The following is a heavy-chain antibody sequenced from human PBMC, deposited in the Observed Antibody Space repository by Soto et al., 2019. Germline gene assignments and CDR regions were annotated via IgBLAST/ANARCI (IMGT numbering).Heavy chain of an antibody. CDR1: GGSVSSGSHY. CDR2: VYYLGAA. Sequence: PSETLSLTCTVSGGSVSSGSHYWTWIRQSPGKGLEWIGYVYYLGAANYNPSLESRVTISVDTSKNQFSLRLTSVTAADTALYYCARDGSLFAPGGMDVWGQGTTVTVSS. J-gene: IGHJ6*02. CDR3: ARDGSLFAPGGMDV. V-gene: IGHV4-61*01. D-gene: IGHD3-10*01.